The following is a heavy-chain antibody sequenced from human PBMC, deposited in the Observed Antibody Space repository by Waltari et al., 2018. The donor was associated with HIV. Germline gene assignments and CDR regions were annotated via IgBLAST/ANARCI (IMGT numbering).Heavy chain of an antibody. D-gene: IGHD3-10*01. J-gene: IGHJ3*02. CDR3: ARSRGLIKWNRYFDS. V-gene: IGHV4-34*01. Sequence: QAQLQQWGAGLLKPSETLSLTCAVYGGSFSGHYWTWIRQPPGMGPEWIGEINDSEYTNYNPSLRSRLTISLDASKNQFSLKMTAVTAADTAVYYCARSRGLIKWNRYFDSWAQGTMVSVSS. CDR1: GGSFSGHY. CDR2: INDSEYT.